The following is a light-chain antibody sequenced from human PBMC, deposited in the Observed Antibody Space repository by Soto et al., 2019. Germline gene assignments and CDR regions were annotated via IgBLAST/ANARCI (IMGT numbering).Light chain of an antibody. J-gene: IGKJ3*01. V-gene: IGKV3-20*01. CDR1: QSVSSSY. CDR3: QQYGSSPIT. Sequence: EIVLTQSPGTLSLSPGERATLSCRASQSVSSSYLAWYQQKPGQAPRLLIYGASSRATGIPDRFSGSGSGTDCTLSISRLEPEYFVVYYCQQYGSSPITVGPGTKVDIK. CDR2: GAS.